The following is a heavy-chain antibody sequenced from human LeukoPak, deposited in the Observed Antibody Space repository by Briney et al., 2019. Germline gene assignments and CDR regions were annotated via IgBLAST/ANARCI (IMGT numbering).Heavy chain of an antibody. CDR1: GFTFDDYA. D-gene: IGHD3-10*01. CDR2: ISWNSGSI. CDR3: ARDYNYYGSGSYHDY. V-gene: IGHV3-9*01. J-gene: IGHJ4*02. Sequence: GGSLRLSCAASGFTFDDYAMHWVRQAPGKGLEWVSGISWNSGSIGYADSVEGRFTISRDNAKNSLFLQMNSLRAEDTAVYYCARDYNYYGSGSYHDYWGQGTLVTVSS.